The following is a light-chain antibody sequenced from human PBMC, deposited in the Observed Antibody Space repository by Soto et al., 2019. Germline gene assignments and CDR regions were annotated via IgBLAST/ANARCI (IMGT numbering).Light chain of an antibody. Sequence: QSALTQPPSASGSPGQSVTISCTGTSSDVGGYNYVSWYQQHPGKAPKLIIYEVTKRPSGVPDRFSGSKSGNTASLTVSGLRAEDEADYYCSSHAGIINVVFGGGTKLTVL. CDR1: SSDVGGYNY. V-gene: IGLV2-8*01. CDR3: SSHAGIINVV. CDR2: EVT. J-gene: IGLJ3*02.